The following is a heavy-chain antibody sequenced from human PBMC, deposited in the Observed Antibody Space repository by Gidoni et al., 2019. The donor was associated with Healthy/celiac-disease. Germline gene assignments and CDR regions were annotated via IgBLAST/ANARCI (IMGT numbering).Heavy chain of an antibody. V-gene: IGHV3-7*05. CDR3: ARDDSSGWSTDY. J-gene: IGHJ4*02. D-gene: IGHD6-19*01. CDR2: IKQDGSEK. Sequence: EVQLVESGGGLVQPGGSLRLSCAASGFPFSSYWMSWVRQAPGKGLEWVANIKQDGSEKYYVDSVKGRFTISRDNAKNSLYLQMNSLRAEDTAVYYCARDDSSGWSTDYWGQGTLVTVSS. CDR1: GFPFSSYW.